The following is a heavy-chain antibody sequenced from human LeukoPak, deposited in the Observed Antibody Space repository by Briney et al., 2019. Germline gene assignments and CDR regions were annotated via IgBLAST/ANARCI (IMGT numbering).Heavy chain of an antibody. V-gene: IGHV3-11*06. D-gene: IGHD3-9*01. CDR2: ISSSSSYT. J-gene: IGHJ4*02. CDR3: ARDNDYDILTGYYRGGYHDY. Sequence: GGSLRLSCAASGFTFSDYYMSWIRQAPGKGLEWVSYISSSSSYTNYADSVKGRFTISRDNAKNSLYLRMNSLRAEDTAVYYCARDNDYDILTGYYRGGYHDYWGQGTLVTVSS. CDR1: GFTFSDYY.